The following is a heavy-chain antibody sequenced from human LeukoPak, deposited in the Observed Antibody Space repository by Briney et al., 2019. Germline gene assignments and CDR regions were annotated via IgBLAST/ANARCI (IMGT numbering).Heavy chain of an antibody. Sequence: QTGGSLRLSCAASGFTFSSYWMSWVRQAPGKGPEWVANIKQDGTEKYYVDSVKGRFTISRDNAKNSLYLQMNSLRAEDTAVYYCARERGSGSYHPFDPWGQGTLATVSS. CDR2: IKQDGTEK. J-gene: IGHJ5*02. CDR1: GFTFSSYW. CDR3: ARERGSGSYHPFDP. D-gene: IGHD3-10*01. V-gene: IGHV3-7*01.